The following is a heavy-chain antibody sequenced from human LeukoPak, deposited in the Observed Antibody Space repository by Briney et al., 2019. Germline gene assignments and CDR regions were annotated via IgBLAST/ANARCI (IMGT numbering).Heavy chain of an antibody. CDR1: GFTFSSYG. CDR2: IWYDGSNK. CDR3: ARHLFVSVVPTMINWFDP. V-gene: IGHV3-33*01. J-gene: IGHJ5*02. D-gene: IGHD3-22*01. Sequence: PGGSLRLSCAASGFTFSSYGMHWVRQAPGKGLEWVAVIWYDGSNKYYADSVKGRFTISRDNSKNTLYLQMNSLRAEDTAVYYCARHLFVSVVPTMINWFDPWGQGTLVTVSS.